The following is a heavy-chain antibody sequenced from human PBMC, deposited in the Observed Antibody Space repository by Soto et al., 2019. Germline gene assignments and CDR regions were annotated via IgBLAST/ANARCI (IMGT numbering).Heavy chain of an antibody. CDR3: VRRAGGAVVWYYDL. V-gene: IGHV3-23*01. J-gene: IGHJ2*01. CDR2: VSGRGGSA. Sequence: EVQLLESGGGLVQRGGSLRLSCAASGFIFNNYAMTWVRQAPGKGLEWVARVSGRGGSAYYADSVKGRLTISRDNSNNTLYLPMTNVRGEDPAVYYCVRRAGGAVVWYYDLWGRGTLVSVFS. D-gene: IGHD2-21*01. CDR1: GFIFNNYA.